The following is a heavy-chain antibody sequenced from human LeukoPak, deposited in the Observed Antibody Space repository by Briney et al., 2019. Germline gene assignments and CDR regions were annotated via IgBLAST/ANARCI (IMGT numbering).Heavy chain of an antibody. D-gene: IGHD4-17*01. CDR2: IYTSGRT. CDR1: GGSIRSYY. CDR3: AADYGDSPDAFDI. J-gene: IGHJ3*02. V-gene: IGHV4-4*07. Sequence: SETLSLTCTVTGGSIRSYYWSWIRQPAGKGLEWIGRIYTSGRTNYNPSLKSRVTMSVDTSKNQFSLKLSSVTAADTAVYYCAADYGDSPDAFDIWGQGTMVTVSS.